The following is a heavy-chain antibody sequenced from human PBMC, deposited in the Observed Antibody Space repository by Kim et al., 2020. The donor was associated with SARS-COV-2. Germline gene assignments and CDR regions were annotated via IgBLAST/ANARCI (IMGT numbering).Heavy chain of an antibody. CDR1: GFAVSNNY. CDR2: IYSDGST. J-gene: IGHJ6*03. Sequence: GGSLRLSCAASGFAVSNNYMNWVRQAPGKGLEWVSVIYSDGSTYYADSVKGRSTISRDNSENTLFLQRNNLRVEDTAMYYCARGSGTPMRYYYYYMDVWGKGTTVTVSS. CDR3: ARGSGTPMRYYYYYMDV. V-gene: IGHV3-53*01. D-gene: IGHD3-10*01.